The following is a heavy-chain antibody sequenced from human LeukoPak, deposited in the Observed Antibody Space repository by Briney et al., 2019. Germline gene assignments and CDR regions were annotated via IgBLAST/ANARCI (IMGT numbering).Heavy chain of an antibody. J-gene: IGHJ6*03. CDR2: ISTSSSYI. CDR3: ARALNPNYSNYYMDV. V-gene: IGHV3-21*01. D-gene: IGHD1-14*01. Sequence: PGGSLRLSCAASGSTFSSYGMHWVRQAPGKGLEWVSSISTSSSYIYYADSVKGRFTISRDNAKNSLYLQMNSLRAEDTAVYSCARALNPNYSNYYMDVWGKGTAVTISS. CDR1: GSTFSSYG.